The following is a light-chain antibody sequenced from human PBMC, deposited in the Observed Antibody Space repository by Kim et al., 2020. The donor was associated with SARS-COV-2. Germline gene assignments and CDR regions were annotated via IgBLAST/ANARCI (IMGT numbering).Light chain of an antibody. CDR2: GNS. V-gene: IGLV1-40*01. CDR3: QSYDNSLRGWM. J-gene: IGLJ3*02. CDR1: RSNIGAGYD. Sequence: QRVTISCSGGRSNIGAGYDVHWYQQLPGTAPKLLIYGNSNRPSGVPDRFSGSKSGTSASLAITGLQAEDEADYYCQSYDNSLRGWMFGGGTQLTVL.